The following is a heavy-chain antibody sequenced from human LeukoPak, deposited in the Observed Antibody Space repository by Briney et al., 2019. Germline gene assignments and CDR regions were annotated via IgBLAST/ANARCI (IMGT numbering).Heavy chain of an antibody. CDR3: ARAEQWLVGPLDY. CDR1: GFTFSSYG. J-gene: IGHJ4*02. CDR2: IRYDGSNK. V-gene: IGHV3-30*02. Sequence: GGSLRLSCAASGFTFSSYGMHWVRQAPGKGLEWVAFIRYDGSNKYYADSVKGRFTISRDNSKNTLYLQMNSLRSDDTAVYYCARAEQWLVGPLDYWGQGTLVTVSS. D-gene: IGHD6-19*01.